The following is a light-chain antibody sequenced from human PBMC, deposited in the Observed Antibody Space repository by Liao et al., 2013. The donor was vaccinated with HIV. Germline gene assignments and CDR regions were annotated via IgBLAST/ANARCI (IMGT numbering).Light chain of an antibody. J-gene: IGLJ3*02. Sequence: SYELTQPPSVSVSPGQTARITCSGDALPKQYAYWYQQKPGQAPVLVIYKDSERPSGIPERFSGSSSGTTVTLTISGVQAEDEADYYCQSAHSSGSVLFGGGTKLTVL. CDR1: ALPKQY. CDR3: QSAHSSGSVL. V-gene: IGLV3-25*03. CDR2: KDS.